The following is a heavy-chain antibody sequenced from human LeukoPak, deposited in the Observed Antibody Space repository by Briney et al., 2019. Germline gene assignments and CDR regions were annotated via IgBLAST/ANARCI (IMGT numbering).Heavy chain of an antibody. Sequence: GGSLRLSCAASGFTFSSYGMHWVRQAPGKGLEWVAFIRYDGSNKYYADSVKGRFTISRNNSKNTLYLQMNSLRAEDTAVYCCARGSKGSGSLDYWGQGTLVTVSS. CDR3: ARGSKGSGSLDY. J-gene: IGHJ4*02. V-gene: IGHV3-30*02. CDR1: GFTFSSYG. CDR2: IRYDGSNK. D-gene: IGHD3-10*01.